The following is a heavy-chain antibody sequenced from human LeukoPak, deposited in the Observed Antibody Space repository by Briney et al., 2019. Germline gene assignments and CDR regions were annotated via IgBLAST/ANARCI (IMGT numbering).Heavy chain of an antibody. J-gene: IGHJ4*02. D-gene: IGHD6-13*01. CDR2: IYHDDSDP. CDR1: GYTFTNYW. V-gene: IGHV5-51*01. CDR3: ARKSYSASWHYFDY. Sequence: PGESLQISCKGSGYTFTNYWIGWVRQLPGKGLEWMGIIYHDDSDPRYSPSFQGQVTISVDKSISTAYLEWSSLEASDTAIYYCARKSYSASWHYFDYWGQGTLVTVSS.